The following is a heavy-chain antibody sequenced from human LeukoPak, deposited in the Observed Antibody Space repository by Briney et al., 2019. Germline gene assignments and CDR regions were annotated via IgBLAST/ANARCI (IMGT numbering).Heavy chain of an antibody. Sequence: ASVKVSCKASGYTFTSYGIIWVRQAPGQGLEWMGWISVYNGNTNYARKLQGRVTMTTDTSTTTAYMELRSLRSDDAAVYYCARDNVVGVTMVDDAFDIWGQGTMVTVSS. D-gene: IGHD1-26*01. CDR3: ARDNVVGVTMVDDAFDI. V-gene: IGHV1-18*01. CDR1: GYTFTSYG. J-gene: IGHJ3*02. CDR2: ISVYNGNT.